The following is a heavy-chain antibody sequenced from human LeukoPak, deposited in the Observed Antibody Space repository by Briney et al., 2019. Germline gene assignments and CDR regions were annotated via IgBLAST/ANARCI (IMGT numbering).Heavy chain of an antibody. Sequence: GGSLRLSCAASGFTFTSYHMTWVRQAPGKGLEWVANIKQDGSKAYYVDSVKGRFTISRDNAKNSLYLQMNSLRAEDTAVYYCARDPGPSIPAWGAFDIWGQGTMVTVSS. CDR3: ARDPGPSIPAWGAFDI. CDR2: IKQDGSKA. D-gene: IGHD6-6*01. J-gene: IGHJ3*02. V-gene: IGHV3-7*01. CDR1: GFTFTSYH.